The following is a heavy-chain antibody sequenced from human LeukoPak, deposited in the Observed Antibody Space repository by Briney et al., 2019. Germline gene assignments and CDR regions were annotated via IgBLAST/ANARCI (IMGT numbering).Heavy chain of an antibody. J-gene: IGHJ6*02. CDR2: INPDGITT. V-gene: IGHV3-74*01. CDR3: ARDYYYGMDV. Sequence: PGQSMRLSCAASGFTFSTYWMHWVRQAPGKGLEWVSRINPDGITTTCADSVKGRFTISRDNAKNTLFLQMNSLRAEDTAVYYCARDYYYGMDVWGQGTTITVSS. CDR1: GFTFSTYW.